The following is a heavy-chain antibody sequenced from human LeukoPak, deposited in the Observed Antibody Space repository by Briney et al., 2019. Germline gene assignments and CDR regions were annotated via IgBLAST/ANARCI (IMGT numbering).Heavy chain of an antibody. D-gene: IGHD3-16*01. V-gene: IGHV4-39*01. J-gene: IGHJ4*02. CDR2: ISHSGST. CDR3: ARPGYRNAYVY. Sequence: SETLSLTCTVSGDSISGDIYYWGGIRQPPGKGLEWIGSISHSGSTSYNPSLKSRVIISVDTSKNQFSLRLSSVTAADTAVYYCARPGYRNAYVYWGQGTLVTVSS. CDR1: GDSISGDIYY.